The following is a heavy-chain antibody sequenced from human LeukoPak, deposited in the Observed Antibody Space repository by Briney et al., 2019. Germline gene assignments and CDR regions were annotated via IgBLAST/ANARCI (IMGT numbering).Heavy chain of an antibody. Sequence: SQTLSLTCTVSGGSISSGGYYWSWLRQHPGKGLEWIGYIYYSGSTYYNPSLKSRVTISVDTSKNQFSLKLSSVTAADTAVYYCARDSAWPYYGMDVWGQGTTVTVSS. V-gene: IGHV4-31*03. CDR2: IYYSGST. D-gene: IGHD1-26*01. CDR3: ARDSAWPYYGMDV. CDR1: GGSISSGGYY. J-gene: IGHJ6*02.